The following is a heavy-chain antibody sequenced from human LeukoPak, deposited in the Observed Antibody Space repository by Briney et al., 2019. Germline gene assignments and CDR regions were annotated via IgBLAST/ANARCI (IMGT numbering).Heavy chain of an antibody. J-gene: IGHJ4*02. V-gene: IGHV4-34*01. D-gene: IGHD6-13*01. Sequence: PSETLSLTCAVYGGSFSGYYWSWIRQPPGKGLEWIGEINHSGSTNYNPSLKSRVTISVDTSKNQFSLKLSSVTAADTAVYYCARRIAAAESSYFDYWGQGTLVTVSS. CDR1: GGSFSGYY. CDR2: INHSGST. CDR3: ARRIAAAESSYFDY.